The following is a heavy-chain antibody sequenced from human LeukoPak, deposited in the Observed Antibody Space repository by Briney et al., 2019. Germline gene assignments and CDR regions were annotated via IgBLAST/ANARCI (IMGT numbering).Heavy chain of an antibody. D-gene: IGHD3-10*01. V-gene: IGHV3-21*04. CDR1: GFTFSSYS. CDR2: ISSSSSYI. CDR3: ARMNYYGSSDNWFDP. Sequence: GGSLRLSCAASGFTFSSYSMNWVRQAPGKGLEWVSSISSSSSYIYYADSVKGRFTISRDNAKNSLYLQMNSLRAEDTAVYYCARMNYYGSSDNWFDPWGQGTLVTVSS. J-gene: IGHJ5*02.